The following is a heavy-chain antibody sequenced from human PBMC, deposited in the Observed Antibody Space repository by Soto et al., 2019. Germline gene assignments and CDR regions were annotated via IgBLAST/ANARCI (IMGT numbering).Heavy chain of an antibody. D-gene: IGHD5-18*01. V-gene: IGHV3-30-3*01. CDR3: ARANVGGYSYGYPYYYYGMDV. CDR1: GFTFSSYA. J-gene: IGHJ6*02. CDR2: ISYDGSNK. Sequence: QVQLVESGGGVVQPGRSLRLSCAASGFTFSSYAMHWVRQAPGKGLEWVAVISYDGSNKYYADSVKGRFTISRDNSKNTLYLQMNSLRAEDTAVYYCARANVGGYSYGYPYYYYGMDVWGQGTTVTVSS.